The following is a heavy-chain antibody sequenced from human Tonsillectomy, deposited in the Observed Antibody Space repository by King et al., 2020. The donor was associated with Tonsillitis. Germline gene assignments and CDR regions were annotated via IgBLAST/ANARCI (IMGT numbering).Heavy chain of an antibody. V-gene: IGHV3-30*01. D-gene: IGHD3-22*01. CDR1: GFMFSSNT. CDR3: ASELGRSGYPFEY. J-gene: IGHJ4*02. CDR2: ISYDGSNK. Sequence: HVQLVESGGGVVQPGRSLRLSCAASGFMFSSNTMHWVRQAPGKGLEWVAIISYDGSNKYYADSVKGRLPISRDNSTNTLYLQMNRLTDDDTAVYYCASELGRSGYPFEYWGQGTLLTVSS.